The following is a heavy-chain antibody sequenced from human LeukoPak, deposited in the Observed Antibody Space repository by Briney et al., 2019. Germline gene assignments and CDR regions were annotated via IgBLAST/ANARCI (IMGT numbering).Heavy chain of an antibody. CDR2: IWYDGSNK. J-gene: IGHJ6*02. CDR3: ARGRRAYYYYGMDV. CDR1: GFTFSSYG. Sequence: GGSLRLSCAASGFTFSSYGIHWVRQAPGKGLEWVAVIWYDGSNKYYADSVKGRFTISRDNSKNPLYLQMNSLRAEDTAVYYCARGRRAYYYYGMDVWGQGTTVTVSS. V-gene: IGHV3-33*01.